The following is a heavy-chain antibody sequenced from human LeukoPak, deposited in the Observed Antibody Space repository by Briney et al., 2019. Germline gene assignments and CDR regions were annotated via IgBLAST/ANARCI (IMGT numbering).Heavy chain of an antibody. Sequence: SVKVSCKASGYTFTSYGISWVRQAPGQGLEWMGGIIPIFGTANYAQKFQGRVTITTDESTSTAYMELSSLRSEDTAVYYCASFIVVVPAAEPYDAFDIWGQGTMVTVSS. J-gene: IGHJ3*02. D-gene: IGHD2-2*01. CDR3: ASFIVVVPAAEPYDAFDI. V-gene: IGHV1-69*05. CDR1: GYTFTSYG. CDR2: IIPIFGTA.